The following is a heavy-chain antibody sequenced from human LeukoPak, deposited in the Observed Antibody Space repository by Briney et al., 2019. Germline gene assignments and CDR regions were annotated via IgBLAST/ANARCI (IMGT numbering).Heavy chain of an antibody. V-gene: IGHV4-59*08. CDR3: ARHFTYYYDSSGYPRDAFDI. CDR2: MYYSGST. CDR1: GGSISSYY. D-gene: IGHD3-22*01. Sequence: PSETLSLTCTVSGGSISSYYWSWIRQPPGKGLEWIGYMYYSGSTNYNPSLKSRVTISIDMSKNQFSLTLSSVTAADTALYYCARHFTYYYDSSGYPRDAFDIWGQGTMVTVSS. J-gene: IGHJ3*02.